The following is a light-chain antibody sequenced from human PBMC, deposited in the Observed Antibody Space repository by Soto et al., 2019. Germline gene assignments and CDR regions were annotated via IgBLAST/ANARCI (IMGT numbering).Light chain of an antibody. Sequence: SYELTQPPSVSVSPGQTASITCSGDKLGAKYACWYQQKPGQSPVLVIYQDSKRPSGIPERFSGSNSGNTATLTISGTQAMDEADYYCQAWDSSTAHLVFGGGTKLTVL. CDR1: KLGAKY. CDR2: QDS. CDR3: QAWDSSTAHLV. J-gene: IGLJ2*01. V-gene: IGLV3-1*01.